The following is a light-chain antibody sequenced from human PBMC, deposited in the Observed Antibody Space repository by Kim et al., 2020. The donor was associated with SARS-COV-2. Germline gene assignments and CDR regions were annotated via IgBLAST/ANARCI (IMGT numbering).Light chain of an antibody. CDR3: SSYTTSNTLV. CDR2: DLN. V-gene: IGLV2-14*03. J-gene: IGLJ3*02. CDR1: HSDLIDYNL. Sequence: PSLTTSCTATHSDLIDYNLVSWYQHHTGKAPTVMIYDLNNRPSVVSNRFSGSKSGDTASLTISGLQAEDEADYYCSSYTTSNTLVFGGGTQLTVL.